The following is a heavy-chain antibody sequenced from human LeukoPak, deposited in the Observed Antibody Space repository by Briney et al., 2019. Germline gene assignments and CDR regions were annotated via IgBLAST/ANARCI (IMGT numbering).Heavy chain of an antibody. D-gene: IGHD3-16*01. CDR1: GFTFSSFW. Sequence: GGSLRLSCEVSGFTFSSFWMNWVRQAPGKGLEWVANINQDGSEKWYVDSVKGRFTISRDNAKNSVFLQMNSLRAEDTAVYYCARDATPPGIIFDYWGQGTLVTVSS. CDR3: ARDATPPGIIFDY. V-gene: IGHV3-7*05. J-gene: IGHJ4*02. CDR2: INQDGSEK.